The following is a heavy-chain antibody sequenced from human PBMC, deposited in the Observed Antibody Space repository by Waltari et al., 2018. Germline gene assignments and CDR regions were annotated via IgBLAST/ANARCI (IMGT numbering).Heavy chain of an antibody. D-gene: IGHD1-26*01. CDR1: GGSISSSSYY. CDR3: ARPREPRDVWAFDI. CDR2: IYYSGST. J-gene: IGHJ3*02. Sequence: QLQLQESGPGLVKPSETLSLTCTFSGGSISSSSYYWGWLRQPPGKGREWIGSIYYSGSTYYNPSLKSRVTISVDTSKNQFSLKLSSVTAADTAVYYCARPREPRDVWAFDIWGQGTMVTVSS. V-gene: IGHV4-39*01.